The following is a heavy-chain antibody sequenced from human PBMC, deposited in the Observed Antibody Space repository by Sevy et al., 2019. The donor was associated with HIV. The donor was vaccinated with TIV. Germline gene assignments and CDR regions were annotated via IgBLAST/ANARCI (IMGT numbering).Heavy chain of an antibody. D-gene: IGHD3-22*01. J-gene: IGHJ4*02. CDR3: AGGDYYDSSGDELSASYYFDY. CDR1: GGSISSYY. CDR2: IYYSGST. Sequence: SETLSLTCTVSGGSISSYYWSWIRQPPGKGLEWIGYIYYSGSTNYNPSLKSRVTISVDTSKNQFSLKLGPVTAADTAVYYCAGGDYYDSSGDELSASYYFDYWGQGTLVTVSS. V-gene: IGHV4-59*01.